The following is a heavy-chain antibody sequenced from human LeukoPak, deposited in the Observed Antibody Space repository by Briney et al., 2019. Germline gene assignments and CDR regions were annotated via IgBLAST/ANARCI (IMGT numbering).Heavy chain of an antibody. CDR1: GFTFSSHG. Sequence: PGGSLRLSCAASGFTFSSHGMNWVRQAPGKGLEWVSSISSSSSYIYYADSVKGRFTISRDNAKNSLYLQMNSLRAEDTAVYYCARDHGSGSYYNHDAFDIWGQGTMVTVSS. CDR2: ISSSSSYI. J-gene: IGHJ3*02. V-gene: IGHV3-21*01. D-gene: IGHD3-10*01. CDR3: ARDHGSGSYYNHDAFDI.